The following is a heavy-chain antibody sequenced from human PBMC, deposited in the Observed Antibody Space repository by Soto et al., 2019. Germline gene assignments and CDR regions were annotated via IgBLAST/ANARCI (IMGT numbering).Heavy chain of an antibody. CDR3: ASSYYDYIWGSYRVLYYYYMDV. D-gene: IGHD3-16*02. CDR1: GGSISSSSYY. V-gene: IGHV4-39*01. CDR2: IYYSGST. Sequence: SETLSLTCTVSGGSISSSSYYWGWIRQPPGKGLEWIGSIYYSGSTYYNPSLKSRVTISVDTSKNQFSLKLSSVTAADTAVYYCASSYYDYIWGSYRVLYYYYMDVWGKGTTVTVSS. J-gene: IGHJ6*03.